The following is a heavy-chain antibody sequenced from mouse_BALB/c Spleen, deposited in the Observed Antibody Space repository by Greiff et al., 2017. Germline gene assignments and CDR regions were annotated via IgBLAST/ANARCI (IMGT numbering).Heavy chain of an antibody. CDR2: ISDGGSYT. CDR1: GFTFSDYY. D-gene: IGHD2-14*01. V-gene: IGHV5-4*02. CDR3: ARDHRYYAMDY. Sequence: EVKLEESGGGLVKPGGSLKLSCAASGFTFSDYYMYWVRQTPEKRLEWVATISDGGSYTYYPDSVKGRFTISRDNAKNNLYLQMSSLKSEDTAMYYCARDHRYYAMDYWGQGTSVTVSS. J-gene: IGHJ4*01.